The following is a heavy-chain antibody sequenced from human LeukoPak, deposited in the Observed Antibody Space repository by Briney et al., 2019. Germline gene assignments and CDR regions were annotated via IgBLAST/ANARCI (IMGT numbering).Heavy chain of an antibody. Sequence: PGGSLRLSCAASGFTFTNYWMSWVRQAPGKGLEWVGRIKSKTDGGTTDYAAPVKGRFTISRDDSKNTLYLQMNSLKTEDTAVYYCATKRGYSYGIAYYYYYMDVWGKGTTVTVSS. J-gene: IGHJ6*03. CDR1: GFTFTNYW. CDR2: IKSKTDGGTT. CDR3: ATKRGYSYGIAYYYYYMDV. D-gene: IGHD5-18*01. V-gene: IGHV3-15*01.